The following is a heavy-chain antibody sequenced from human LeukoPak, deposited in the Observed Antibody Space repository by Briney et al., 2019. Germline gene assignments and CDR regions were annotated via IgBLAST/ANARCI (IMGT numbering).Heavy chain of an antibody. V-gene: IGHV4-4*07. D-gene: IGHD3-22*01. J-gene: IGHJ4*02. Sequence: PSETLSLTCTVSGGSIITYYWSWIRQPAGKGLEGVGRIYSSGRTNYHPSLESRVTMSIDTSKNQFSLNLSSVTAADTAVYYCAMYDYSGYHYFNHWGQGTLVTVSS. CDR2: IYSSGRT. CDR3: AMYDYSGYHYFNH. CDR1: GGSIITYY.